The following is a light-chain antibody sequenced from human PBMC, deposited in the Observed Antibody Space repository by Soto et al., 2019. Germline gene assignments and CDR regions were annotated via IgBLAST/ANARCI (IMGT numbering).Light chain of an antibody. V-gene: IGKV1-5*01. CDR1: QSISTW. CDR3: QQYNSYPST. Sequence: MTQSPSTVSASVGDGVTITCRASQSISTWLAWYQQKPGKAPKLLIYDASTLESGVPSGFSGSGSGTEFTLTISSLQPDDFATYYCQQYNSYPSTFGQGTKLEIK. CDR2: DAS. J-gene: IGKJ2*01.